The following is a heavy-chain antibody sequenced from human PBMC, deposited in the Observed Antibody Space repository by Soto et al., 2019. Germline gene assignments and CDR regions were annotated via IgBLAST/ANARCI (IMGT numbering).Heavy chain of an antibody. Sequence: GGSLRLSCAASGFTVSNYGMHWVRQAPGKGLEWVAVISYDGSNKYYADSVKGRFTISRDNSKNTLYLQMNSLRAEDTAVYYCAKDKSQWRAGAFDIWGQGTMVTVSS. D-gene: IGHD6-19*01. CDR2: ISYDGSNK. CDR3: AKDKSQWRAGAFDI. CDR1: GFTVSNYG. J-gene: IGHJ3*02. V-gene: IGHV3-30*18.